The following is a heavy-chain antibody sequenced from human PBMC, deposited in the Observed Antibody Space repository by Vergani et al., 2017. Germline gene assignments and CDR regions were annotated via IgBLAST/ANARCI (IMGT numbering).Heavy chain of an antibody. J-gene: IGHJ4*02. D-gene: IGHD6-13*01. V-gene: IGHV4-38-2*01. Sequence: QVQLQESGPGLVKPSETLSLTCVVSDYSISRGYYWGWIRQPPGKGLEWIGSINHSGSTSYNPSLKSRVTISVDMSKNQFSLKLSSVTAADTAVYYCARGGSRLSWYPIDYWGQGTLVTVSS. CDR2: INHSGST. CDR3: ARGGSRLSWYPIDY. CDR1: DYSISRGYY.